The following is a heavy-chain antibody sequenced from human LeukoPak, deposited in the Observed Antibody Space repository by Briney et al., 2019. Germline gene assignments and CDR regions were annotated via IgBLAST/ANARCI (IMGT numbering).Heavy chain of an antibody. CDR2: IGSTGNYI. CDR1: GFTFSIYP. Sequence: GGSPRLSCAASGFTFSIYPMHWVRQAPGKGLEWVSSIGSTGNYIYYADSVKGRFTISRDNAKNSLYLQMNSLRAEDTAVYYCARVTTKQYFALDFDYWGQGTLVTVSS. D-gene: IGHD3-9*01. V-gene: IGHV3-21*01. CDR3: ARVTTKQYFALDFDY. J-gene: IGHJ4*02.